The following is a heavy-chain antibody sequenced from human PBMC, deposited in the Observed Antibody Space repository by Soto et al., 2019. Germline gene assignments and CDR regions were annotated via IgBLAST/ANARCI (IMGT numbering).Heavy chain of an antibody. CDR3: ARQGYSYAPSSYYGMHA. Sequence: PGESLKISCKGSGYSFTSYWIGWVRQMPGKGLEWMGIIYPGDSDTRYSPSFKGQVTISADKSISTAYLQWSSLKASDTAMYYCARQGYSYAPSSYYGMHAWGQGTTVTV. CDR2: IYPGDSDT. V-gene: IGHV5-51*01. CDR1: GYSFTSYW. J-gene: IGHJ6*02. D-gene: IGHD5-18*01.